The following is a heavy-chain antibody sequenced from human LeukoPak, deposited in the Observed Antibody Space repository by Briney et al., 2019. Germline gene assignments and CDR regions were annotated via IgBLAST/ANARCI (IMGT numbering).Heavy chain of an antibody. J-gene: IGHJ4*02. D-gene: IGHD2-2*01. CDR2: TNPNSGDT. V-gene: IGHV1-2*06. Sequence: GASVKVSCKASGYTFTGYHMHWVRQAPGQGLEWMGRTNPNSGDTNYAQKFQGRVTMTRDTSISTAYMELSRLRSDDTAVYYCARDYCSSTSCLFDYWGQGTLVTVSS. CDR1: GYTFTGYH. CDR3: ARDYCSSTSCLFDY.